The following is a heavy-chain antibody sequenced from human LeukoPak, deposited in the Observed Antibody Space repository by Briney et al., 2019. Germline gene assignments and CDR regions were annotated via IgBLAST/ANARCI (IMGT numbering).Heavy chain of an antibody. CDR3: ARDFLNWFGP. CDR2: IYYSGST. V-gene: IGHV4-61*01. Sequence: EALSLTCTVSGGSVSSGSYYWSWIRQPPGNGLEWIGYIYYSGSTNYNPSLKSRVTISVDTSKNQFSLKLSSVTAADTAVYCCARDFLNWFGPWGQGTLVTVSS. J-gene: IGHJ5*02. CDR1: GGSVSSGSYY. D-gene: IGHD2/OR15-2a*01.